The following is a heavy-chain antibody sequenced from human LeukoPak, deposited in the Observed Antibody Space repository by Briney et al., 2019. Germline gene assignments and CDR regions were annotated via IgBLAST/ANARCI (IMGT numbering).Heavy chain of an antibody. CDR1: GFTFSSYA. CDR2: ISGSGGST. J-gene: IGHJ4*02. Sequence: PGGSLRLSCAASGFTFSSYAMSWVRQAPGKGLEWVSAISGSGGSTYYVDSVKGRFTISRDNAKNSLYLQMNSLRDEDTAVYYCARDYGDYANYSQYWGQGTLVTVSS. CDR3: ARDYGDYANYSQY. V-gene: IGHV3-23*01. D-gene: IGHD4-17*01.